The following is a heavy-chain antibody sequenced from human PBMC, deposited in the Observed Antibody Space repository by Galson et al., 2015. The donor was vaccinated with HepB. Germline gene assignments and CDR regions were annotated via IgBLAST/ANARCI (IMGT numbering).Heavy chain of an antibody. D-gene: IGHD3-9*01. CDR3: ARTRRLRYFDLGDY. CDR1: GGSFSGYY. V-gene: IGHV4-34*01. J-gene: IGHJ4*02. CDR2: INHSGST. Sequence: SETLSLTCAVYGGSFSGYYWSWIRQPPGKGLEWIGEINHSGSTNYNPSLKSRVTISVDTSKNQFSLKLSSVTAADTAVYYCARTRRLRYFDLGDYWGQGTLVTVSS.